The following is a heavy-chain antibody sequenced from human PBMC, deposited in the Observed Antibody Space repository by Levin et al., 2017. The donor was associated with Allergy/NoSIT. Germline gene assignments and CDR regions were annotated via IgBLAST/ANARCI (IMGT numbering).Heavy chain of an antibody. V-gene: IGHV4-59*01. D-gene: IGHD2-15*01. CDR3: ARVHGRDQYCSGGSCYSYWFDP. CDR2: IYYSGST. CDR1: GGSISSYY. Sequence: PSETLSLTCTVSGGSISSYYWSWIRQPPGKGLEWIGYIYYSGSTNYNPSLKSRVTISVDTSKNQFSLKLSSVTAADTAVYYCARVHGRDQYCSGGSCYSYWFDPWGQGTLVTVSS. J-gene: IGHJ5*02.